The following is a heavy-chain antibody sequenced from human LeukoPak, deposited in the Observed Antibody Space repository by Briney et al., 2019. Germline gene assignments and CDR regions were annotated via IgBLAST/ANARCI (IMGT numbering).Heavy chain of an antibody. CDR3: AKDRGSSSWFYFDY. CDR2: ISWNSGSI. J-gene: IGHJ4*02. D-gene: IGHD6-13*01. CDR1: GFTFDDYA. Sequence: GGSLRLPCAASGFTFDDYAMHWVRQAPGKGLEWVSGISWNSGSIGYADSVKGRFTISRDNAKNSLYLQMNSLRAEDMALYYCAKDRGSSSWFYFDYWGQGALVTVSS. V-gene: IGHV3-9*03.